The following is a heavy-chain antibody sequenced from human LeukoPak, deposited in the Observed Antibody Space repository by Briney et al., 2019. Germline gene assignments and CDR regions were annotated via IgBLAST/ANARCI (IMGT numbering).Heavy chain of an antibody. Sequence: PGGSLRLSCAASGFTFSSYSMNWVRQAPGKGLEWVSSISSSSSYIYYADSVKGRFTISRDNAKNSLYLQMNSLRAEDTAVYYCARMGRAHYDFWSGYSNWFDPWGQGTLVTVSS. CDR1: GFTFSSYS. D-gene: IGHD3-3*01. V-gene: IGHV3-21*01. CDR2: ISSSSSYI. J-gene: IGHJ5*02. CDR3: ARMGRAHYDFWSGYSNWFDP.